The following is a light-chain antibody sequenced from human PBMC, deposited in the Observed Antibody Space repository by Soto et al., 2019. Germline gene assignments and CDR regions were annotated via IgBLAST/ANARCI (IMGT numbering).Light chain of an antibody. V-gene: IGKV3-20*01. CDR3: PQYGGLPQT. CDR2: GAS. J-gene: IGKJ1*01. CDR1: QSVSNY. Sequence: EIVLTQSPGTLSLSPGERATLSCRASQSVSNYLAWYQRKPGQAPRLLIYGASSRATGIPDRFSGSGSGTDFTLTISRLEPEDFAVYYCPQYGGLPQTFVQGTKVDIK.